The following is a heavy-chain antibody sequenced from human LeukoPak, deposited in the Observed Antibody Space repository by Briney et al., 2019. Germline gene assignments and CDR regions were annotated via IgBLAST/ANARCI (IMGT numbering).Heavy chain of an antibody. CDR1: GYTFTSYG. Sequence: ASVKVSCKASGYTFTSYGISWVRQAPGQGLEWMGWISAYNGNTNYAQKLQGRVSMTTDTSTSTAYMELRSLRSDDTAVYYCARDSTNCTNGVCYLGYWGQGTLVTVSS. J-gene: IGHJ4*02. CDR2: ISAYNGNT. D-gene: IGHD2-8*01. V-gene: IGHV1-18*01. CDR3: ARDSTNCTNGVCYLGY.